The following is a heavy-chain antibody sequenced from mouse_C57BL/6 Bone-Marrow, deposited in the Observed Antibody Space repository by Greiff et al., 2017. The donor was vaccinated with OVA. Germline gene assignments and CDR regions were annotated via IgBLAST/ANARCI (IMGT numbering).Heavy chain of an antibody. J-gene: IGHJ2*01. CDR1: GYTFTDYY. Sequence: QVQLQQSGAELVRPGASVKLSCKASGYTFTDYYISWVKQRPGQGLEWIARIYPGSGNIYYNVKFKGKATLTAEKSSSTAYMQLSSLTSDDSAVYFCARSERLRDYFDYWGQGTTLTVSS. CDR2: IYPGSGNI. CDR3: ARSERLRDYFDY. V-gene: IGHV1-76*01. D-gene: IGHD2-2*01.